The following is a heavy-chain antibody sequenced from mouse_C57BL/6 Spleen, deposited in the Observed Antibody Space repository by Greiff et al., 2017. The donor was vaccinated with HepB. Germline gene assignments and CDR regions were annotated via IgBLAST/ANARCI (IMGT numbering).Heavy chain of an antibody. Sequence: VKLMESGPGLVAPSQSLSITCTVSGFSLTSYGVDWVRQPPGKGLEWLGVIWGGGSTNYNSALMSRLSISKDNSKSQVCLKMKSLQTDDTAMYYCAKHVYYGNSHWYFDVWGTGTTVTVSS. CDR3: AKHVYYGNSHWYFDV. CDR1: GFSLTSYG. D-gene: IGHD2-1*01. CDR2: IWGGGST. V-gene: IGHV2-9*01. J-gene: IGHJ1*03.